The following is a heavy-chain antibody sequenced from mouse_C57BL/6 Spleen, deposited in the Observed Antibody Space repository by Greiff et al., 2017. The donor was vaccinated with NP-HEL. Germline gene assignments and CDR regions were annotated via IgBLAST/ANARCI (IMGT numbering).Heavy chain of an antibody. CDR3: ARQSTTVPHWYFDV. D-gene: IGHD1-1*01. J-gene: IGHJ1*03. Sequence: EVKLMESGGDLVKPGGSLKLSCAASGFTFSSYGMSWVRQTPDKRLEWVATISSGGSYTYYPDSVKGRFTISRDNAKNTLYLQMSSLKSEDTAMYYCARQSTTVPHWYFDVWGTGTTVTVSS. V-gene: IGHV5-6*01. CDR1: GFTFSSYG. CDR2: ISSGGSYT.